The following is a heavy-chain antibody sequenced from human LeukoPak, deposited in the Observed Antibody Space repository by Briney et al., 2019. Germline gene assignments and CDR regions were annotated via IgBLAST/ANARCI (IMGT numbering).Heavy chain of an antibody. J-gene: IGHJ5*02. CDR3: ARGTSSGWFDP. CDR1: GGSFSGYY. Sequence: SETLFLTCAVYGGSFSGYYWSWIRQPPGKGLEWIGEINHSGSTNYNPSLKSRVTISVDTSKNQFSLKLSSVTAADTAVYYCARGTSSGWFDPWGQGTLVTVSS. V-gene: IGHV4-34*01. CDR2: INHSGST. D-gene: IGHD6-19*01.